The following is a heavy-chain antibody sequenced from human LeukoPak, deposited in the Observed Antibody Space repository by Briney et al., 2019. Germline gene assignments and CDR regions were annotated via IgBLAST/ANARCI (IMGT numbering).Heavy chain of an antibody. J-gene: IGHJ3*02. CDR2: FDPEDGET. CDR3: ATDHGITTPSVGAFDI. V-gene: IGHV1-24*01. D-gene: IGHD3-22*01. Sequence: ASVKVSCKVSGYTLTELSMHWVRQAPGKGLEWMGGFDPEDGETIYAQKFQGRVTMTEDTSTDTAYMELSSLRSEDTAVYYCATDHGITTPSVGAFDIWGQGTMVTVSS. CDR1: GYTLTELS.